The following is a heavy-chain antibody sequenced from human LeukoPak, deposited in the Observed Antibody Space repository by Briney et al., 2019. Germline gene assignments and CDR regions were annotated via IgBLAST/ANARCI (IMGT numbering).Heavy chain of an antibody. CDR3: ARGWMEIRAFDI. Sequence: PSETLSLTCAVYGGSFSGDYWSWIRQPPGKGLEWIGEINHSGSTNYNPSLKSRVTISVDTSKNQFSLKLSSVTAADAAVYYCARGWMEIRAFDIWGQGTMVTVSS. J-gene: IGHJ3*02. CDR2: INHSGST. V-gene: IGHV4-34*01. CDR1: GGSFSGDY. D-gene: IGHD2-2*03.